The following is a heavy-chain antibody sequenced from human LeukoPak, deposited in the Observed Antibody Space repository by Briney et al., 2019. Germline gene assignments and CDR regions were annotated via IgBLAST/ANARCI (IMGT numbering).Heavy chain of an antibody. J-gene: IGHJ4*02. CDR2: IYKDGKM. D-gene: IGHD2/OR15-2a*01. V-gene: IGHV3-53*01. CDR3: ARVLVKTRGNYFHDDY. CDR1: GFTVSSTY. Sequence: GGSLRLSCAASGFTVSSTYMSWVRQAPGKGLEWVSVIYKDGKMYYIDSVKGRFTISRDTSKNTLYLQMNNLRVEDTAVYYCARVLVKTRGNYFHDDYWGQGTLVTVSS.